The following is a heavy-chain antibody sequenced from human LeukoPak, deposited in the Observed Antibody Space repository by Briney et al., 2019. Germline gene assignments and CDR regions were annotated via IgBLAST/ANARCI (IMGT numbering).Heavy chain of an antibody. CDR3: ARSGGSYLGRGFDY. D-gene: IGHD1-26*01. Sequence: PGGSLRLSCAASGFTFSSYEMNWVRQPPGKGLEWIGEINHSGSTNYNPSLKSRVTISVDTSKNQFSLKLSSVTAADTAVYYCARSGGSYLGRGFDYWGQGTLVTVSS. CDR1: GFTFSSYE. V-gene: IGHV4-34*01. J-gene: IGHJ4*02. CDR2: INHSGST.